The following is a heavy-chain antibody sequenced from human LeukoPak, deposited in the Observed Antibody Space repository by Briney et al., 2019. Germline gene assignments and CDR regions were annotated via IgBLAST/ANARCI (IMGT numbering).Heavy chain of an antibody. CDR2: IKPDGSEK. CDR3: ANSGWSLRDY. Sequence: GGSLRLSCAASGFTFSSYAMSWVRQAPGKGLEWVANIKPDGSEKYFADSVKGRFTISRDNGKNSLYLQMNSLRAEDTAVYYCANSGWSLRDYWGQGTLVTVSS. D-gene: IGHD6-19*01. J-gene: IGHJ4*02. V-gene: IGHV3-7*01. CDR1: GFTFSSYA.